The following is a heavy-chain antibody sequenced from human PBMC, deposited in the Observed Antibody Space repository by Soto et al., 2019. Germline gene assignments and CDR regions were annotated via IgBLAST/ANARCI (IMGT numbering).Heavy chain of an antibody. D-gene: IGHD3-3*01. Sequence: GGSLRLSCSASGLTFSSYCMSWVRQAPGKGLEWVATIKGGGGGTYYTDSVKGRFTISRDNSKNTLYLQMNSLRAEDTAVYYCAKDKYDFWSGPSQIMDVWGQGTTVTVSS. V-gene: IGHV3-23*01. CDR2: IKGGGGGT. J-gene: IGHJ6*02. CDR3: AKDKYDFWSGPSQIMDV. CDR1: GLTFSSYC.